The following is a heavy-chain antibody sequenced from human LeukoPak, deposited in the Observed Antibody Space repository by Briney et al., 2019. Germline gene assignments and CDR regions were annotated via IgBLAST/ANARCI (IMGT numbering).Heavy chain of an antibody. Sequence: GGSLRLSCAASGVTFSSYAMSWVRQAPGKGLEWVSSISDSGGVTYYAGSVKGRFTISRDNSKNTLYLQMNSLRAEDTAVYYYAKNSWLGWELLRGGYYFDYWGQGTLVTVSS. V-gene: IGHV3-23*01. CDR3: AKNSWLGWELLRGGYYFDY. CDR2: ISDSGGVT. J-gene: IGHJ4*02. CDR1: GVTFSSYA. D-gene: IGHD1-26*01.